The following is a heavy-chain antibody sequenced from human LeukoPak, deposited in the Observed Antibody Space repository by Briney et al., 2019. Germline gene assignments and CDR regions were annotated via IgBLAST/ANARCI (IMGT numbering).Heavy chain of an antibody. CDR1: GFTFSSYA. V-gene: IGHV3-23*01. D-gene: IGHD3-22*01. CDR3: AKVPKFYYDSSGPEGD. Sequence: PGGSLRLSCAASGFTFSSYAMSWVRQAPGKGLEWVSAISGSGGSTYYADSVKGRFTISRDNSKNTLYLQMNSLRAEDTAVYYCAKVPKFYYDSSGPEGDWGQGTLVTVSS. J-gene: IGHJ4*02. CDR2: ISGSGGST.